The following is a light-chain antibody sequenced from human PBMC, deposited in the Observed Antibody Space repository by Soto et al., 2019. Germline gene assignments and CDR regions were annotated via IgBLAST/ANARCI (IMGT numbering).Light chain of an antibody. V-gene: IGKV1-6*01. CDR1: QDIGND. CDR2: AAS. Sequence: AIQMTQSPSSLSASVGDRVTITCRASQDIGNDLGWYQQKPGKAPKLLIYAASSLESGVPSRFSGSGSGTDFTLTISSLQPEDFATYYCLQDYNRPYTFGQGARLESK. J-gene: IGKJ2*01. CDR3: LQDYNRPYT.